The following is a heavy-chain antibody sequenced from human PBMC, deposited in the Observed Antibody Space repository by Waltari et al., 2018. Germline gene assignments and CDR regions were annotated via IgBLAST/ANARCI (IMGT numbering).Heavy chain of an antibody. CDR3: ARVGAMGDFDY. CDR2: ISYDGSNK. J-gene: IGHJ4*02. V-gene: IGHV3-30-3*01. D-gene: IGHD1-26*01. CDR1: GGSFSGYY. Sequence: QVQLQQWGAGLLKPSETLSLTCAVYGGSFSGYYWSWIRQPPGKGLEWVAVISYDGSNKYYADSVKGRFTISRDNSKNTLYLQMNSLRAEDTAVYYCARVGAMGDFDYWGQGTLVTVSS.